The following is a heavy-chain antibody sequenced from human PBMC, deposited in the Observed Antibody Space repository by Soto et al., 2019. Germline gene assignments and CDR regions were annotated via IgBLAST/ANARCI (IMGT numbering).Heavy chain of an antibody. J-gene: IGHJ4*02. V-gene: IGHV1-18*01. CDR3: ARDEGFGQLSC. D-gene: IGHD3-10*01. Sequence: QVQLVQSGAEVKKPGASVKVSCKASGYTFATYGLSWVRQAPGQGLEWMGWISAYNGNTNYAQKLQGRVTMTTDTSXXXAXXXXXXXXSXDTAVYYCARDEGFGQLSCWGQGTLVTVSS. CDR1: GYTFATYG. CDR2: ISAYNGNT.